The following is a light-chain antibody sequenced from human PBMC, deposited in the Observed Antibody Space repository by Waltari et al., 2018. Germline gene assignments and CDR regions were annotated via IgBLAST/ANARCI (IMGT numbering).Light chain of an antibody. CDR3: AAWDDSLSAVP. CDR1: NSNIGSTY. CDR2: KND. V-gene: IGLV1-47*01. J-gene: IGLJ2*01. Sequence: QSVLTQPPSTSGTPGPRVTISCSGRNSNIGSTYVYWYQQVPGMAPKLLIYKNDQRPSGVPDRFSGSKSGTSASLAISALRSEDEADYYCAAWDDSLSAVPFGGGTKVTVL.